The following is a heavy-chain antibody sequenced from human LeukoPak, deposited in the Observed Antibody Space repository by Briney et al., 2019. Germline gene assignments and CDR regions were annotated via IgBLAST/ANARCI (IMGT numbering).Heavy chain of an antibody. D-gene: IGHD1-14*01. J-gene: IGHJ3*02. V-gene: IGHV3-30-3*01. CDR2: ISYDGSKQ. Sequence: HPGRSLRLSCAAAGLTFRTHTMHWVRQAPGKGLEWVRVISYDGSKQYYADSVKGRFTISRDNSKNTLYLQMNNLRTEDTAMYYCATGGTGAFDIWGQGTMVTVSS. CDR1: GLTFRTHT. CDR3: ATGGTGAFDI.